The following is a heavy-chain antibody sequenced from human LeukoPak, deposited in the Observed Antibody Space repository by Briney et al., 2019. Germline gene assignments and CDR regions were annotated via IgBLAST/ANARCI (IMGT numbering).Heavy chain of an antibody. J-gene: IGHJ4*02. D-gene: IGHD6-13*01. V-gene: IGHV3-21*01. CDR1: GFTFSSYS. CDR3: ARDFRQQLVHKGDY. Sequence: GGSLRLSCAASGFTFSSYSMNWVRQAPGKGLEWASSISSSSSYIYYADSVKGRFTISRDNAKNSLYLQMNSLRAEDTAVYYCARDFRQQLVHKGDYWGQGTLVTVSS. CDR2: ISSSSSYI.